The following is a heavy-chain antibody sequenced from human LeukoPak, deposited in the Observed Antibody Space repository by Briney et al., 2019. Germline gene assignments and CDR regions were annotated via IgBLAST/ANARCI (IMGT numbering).Heavy chain of an antibody. CDR2: ISGSGGST. J-gene: IGHJ4*02. D-gene: IGHD1-14*01. V-gene: IGHV3-23*01. Sequence: GGSLRLSCAASGFTFSSYAMSWVRQAPGKGLEWVSAISGSGGSTYYADSVKGRITISRDNSRNTLYLFMNSLRAEDTAVYYCAKGTNPTDYWGQGTLVTVSS. CDR3: AKGTNPTDY. CDR1: GFTFSSYA.